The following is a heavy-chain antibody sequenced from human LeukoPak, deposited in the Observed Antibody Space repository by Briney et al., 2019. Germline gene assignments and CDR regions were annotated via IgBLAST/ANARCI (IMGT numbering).Heavy chain of an antibody. V-gene: IGHV3-23*01. CDR2: ISGSGGST. Sequence: PGGSLRLSCAASGFTFSSYAMSWVRQAPGKGLEWVSAISGSGGSTYYADSVKGRFTISRDNSKNTLYLQMNSMRAEDTAVYYCAKDRGYSYGLFDYWGQGTLVTVSS. CDR1: GFTFSSYA. D-gene: IGHD5-18*01. CDR3: AKDRGYSYGLFDY. J-gene: IGHJ4*02.